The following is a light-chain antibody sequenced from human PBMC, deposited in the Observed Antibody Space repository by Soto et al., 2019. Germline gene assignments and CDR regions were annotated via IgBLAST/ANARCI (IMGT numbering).Light chain of an antibody. V-gene: IGLV2-23*02. J-gene: IGLJ2*01. CDR2: EVS. CDR3: CSYAGSSTLV. CDR1: SSDVGNYNL. Sequence: QSALTQPASVSGSPGQSITISCTGTSSDVGNYNLVSWYQQHPGKAPKLMIYEVSQRPSGVSNRFSGSKSGNTASLTISGLQAEDEADYYCCSYAGSSTLVFGGGTQLTVL.